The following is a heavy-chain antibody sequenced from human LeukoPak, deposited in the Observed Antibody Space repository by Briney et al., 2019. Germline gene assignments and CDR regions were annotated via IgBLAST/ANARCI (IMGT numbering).Heavy chain of an antibody. V-gene: IGHV3-30*18. CDR1: GFTFSSYG. Sequence: GGSLRLSCAASGFTFSSYGMHWVRQAPGKGLEWVAVISYDGSNKYYADSVKGRFTISRDNSKNTLYLQMNSLRAEDTAVYCCANTMPGAPDYWGQGTLVTVSS. CDR3: ANTMPGAPDY. CDR2: ISYDGSNK. D-gene: IGHD4/OR15-4a*01. J-gene: IGHJ4*02.